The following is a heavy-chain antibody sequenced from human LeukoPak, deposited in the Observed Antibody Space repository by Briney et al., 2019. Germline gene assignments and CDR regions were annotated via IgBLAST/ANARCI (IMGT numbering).Heavy chain of an antibody. CDR3: ARDFLPHDAFDI. CDR1: GYTLTELS. CDR2: IIPIFGTA. V-gene: IGHV1-69*05. J-gene: IGHJ3*02. Sequence: GASVKVSCKVSGYTLTELSMHLVRHAPGQGLEWMGRIIPIFGTANYAQKFQGRVTITTDEPTSTAYMELSSLRSEDTAVYYCARDFLPHDAFDIWGQGTIVTVSS. D-gene: IGHD2/OR15-2a*01.